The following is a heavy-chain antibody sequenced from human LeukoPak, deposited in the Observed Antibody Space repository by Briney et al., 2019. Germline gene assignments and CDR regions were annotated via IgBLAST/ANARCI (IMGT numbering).Heavy chain of an antibody. V-gene: IGHV4-59*01. J-gene: IGHJ4*02. CDR3: AREDYSSSWYYFDY. D-gene: IGHD6-13*01. CDR2: IYYSGST. Sequence: SETLSLTCTVSGGSISSYYWSWIRQPPGKGLEWIGYIYYSGSTNYNPSLKSRVTISVDTSKNQFSLKLSSVTAADTAVYYCAREDYSSSWYYFDYWGQRTLVTVSS. CDR1: GGSISSYY.